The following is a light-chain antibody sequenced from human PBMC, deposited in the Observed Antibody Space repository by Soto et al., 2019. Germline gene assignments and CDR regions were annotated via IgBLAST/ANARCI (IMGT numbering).Light chain of an antibody. CDR3: SSYTTNITPVV. CDR2: EFT. J-gene: IGLJ2*01. V-gene: IGLV2-14*01. CDR1: SGDIGGYNY. Sequence: QSVLTQPASVSGSPGQSITISCTGTSGDIGGYNYVSWYQQHPGKAPKLLISEFTNRPSGVSNRFSGSKSGNTASLTISGLQAEDEADYYCSSYTTNITPVVFGGGTKVTVL.